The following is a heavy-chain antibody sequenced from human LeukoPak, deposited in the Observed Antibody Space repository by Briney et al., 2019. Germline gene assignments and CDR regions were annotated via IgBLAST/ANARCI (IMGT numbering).Heavy chain of an antibody. J-gene: IGHJ4*02. V-gene: IGHV4-34*01. CDR3: ARRNKLRMIVAVGGFDY. D-gene: IGHD3-22*01. CDR2: INHSGST. Sequence: PSETMSLTCAVYGGSFSGYYWSWIRQPPGKGLEWIGEINHSGSTNYNPSLKSRVTISVDTSKNQFSLKLSSVTAADTAVYYCARRNKLRMIVAVGGFDYWGQGTLVTVSS. CDR1: GGSFSGYY.